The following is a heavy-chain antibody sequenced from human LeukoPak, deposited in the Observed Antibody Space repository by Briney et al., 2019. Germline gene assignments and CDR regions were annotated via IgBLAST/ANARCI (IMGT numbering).Heavy chain of an antibody. CDR2: ISSSGST. CDR3: AKERQQLARGDAFDI. CDR1: GLTFSSYE. J-gene: IGHJ3*02. Sequence: GGSLRLSCAASGLTFSSYEMNWVRQAPGKGLEWVSYISSSGSTYYADSVKGRFTISRDNSKNTLYLQMNSLRAEDTAVYYCAKERQQLARGDAFDIWGQGTMVTVSS. D-gene: IGHD6-13*01. V-gene: IGHV3-23*01.